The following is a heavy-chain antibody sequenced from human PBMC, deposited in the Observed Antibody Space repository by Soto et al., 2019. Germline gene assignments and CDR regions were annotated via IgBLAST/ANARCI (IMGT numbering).Heavy chain of an antibody. CDR2: TSAKGTT. Sequence: QVQLQESGPGLVEPSETLSLTCSVSGDSMSNYYWSWIRQSAEKGLEWIGRTSAKGTTTYISSLKSRLPLSVDTSKNQCSLSLKFVTAADTAVYFCARDQSGAADIWGQGTLVTVS. V-gene: IGHV4-4*07. CDR1: GDSMSNYY. J-gene: IGHJ3*02. CDR3: ARDQSGAADI. D-gene: IGHD7-27*01.